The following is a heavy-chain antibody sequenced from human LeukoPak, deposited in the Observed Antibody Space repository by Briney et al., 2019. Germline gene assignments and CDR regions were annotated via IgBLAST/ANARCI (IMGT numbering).Heavy chain of an antibody. CDR2: IKQDGSDK. CDR3: ARRRDSGSLQHFDY. Sequence: GGSLRLSCAASGFTFTNYWMGWVRQAPEKGLEWVANIKQDGSDKFYVDSVKGRFTISRDNAKNSLSLQMNSLRCEDTAVYYCARRRDSGSLQHFDYWGQGTLVTVSS. V-gene: IGHV3-7*01. CDR1: GFTFTNYW. J-gene: IGHJ4*02. D-gene: IGHD1-26*01.